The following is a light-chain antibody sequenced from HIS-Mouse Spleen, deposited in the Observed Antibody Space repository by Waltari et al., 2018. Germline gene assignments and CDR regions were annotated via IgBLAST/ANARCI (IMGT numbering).Light chain of an antibody. J-gene: IGLJ3*02. V-gene: IGLV1-44*01. CDR1: SSNIGSNT. CDR3: AAWDDSLNGRV. Sequence: GQRVTISCSGSSSNIGSNTVNWYQQLPGTAPKLPIYSNNQRPSGVPDRFSGSKSGTSASLAISGLQSEDEADYYCAAWDDSLNGRVFGGGTKLTVL. CDR2: SNN.